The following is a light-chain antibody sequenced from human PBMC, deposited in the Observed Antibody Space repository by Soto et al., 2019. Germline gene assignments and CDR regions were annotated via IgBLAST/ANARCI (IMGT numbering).Light chain of an antibody. CDR3: QQYNNWPPYT. J-gene: IGKJ2*01. CDR2: GAS. V-gene: IGKV3-15*01. CDR1: QSVRSD. Sequence: EIVMTQSPATLSVSPGERATLSCRASQSVRSDLAWYQQKPGQAPRLLIYGASTRATGIPARFSGSGSGTEFTLTISSLQSEDSAVYYCQQYNNWPPYTFGQGTKLEI.